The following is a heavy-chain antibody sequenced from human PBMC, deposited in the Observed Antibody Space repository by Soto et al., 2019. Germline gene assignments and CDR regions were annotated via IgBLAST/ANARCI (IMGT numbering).Heavy chain of an antibody. V-gene: IGHV4-59*01. CDR3: AGADYEDSYYYYYGMDV. CDR2: IYYSGST. D-gene: IGHD4-17*01. J-gene: IGHJ6*02. CDR1: GGSISSYY. Sequence: SETLSLTCTVSGGSISSYYWSWIRQPPGKGLEWIGYIYYSGSTNYNPSLKSRVTISVDTSKNQFSLKLSSVTAADTAVYYCAGADYEDSYYYYYGMDVWGQGTTVTVSS.